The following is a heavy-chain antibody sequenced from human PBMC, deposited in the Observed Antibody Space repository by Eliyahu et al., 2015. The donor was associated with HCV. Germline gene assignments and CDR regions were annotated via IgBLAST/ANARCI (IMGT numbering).Heavy chain of an antibody. J-gene: IGHJ6*03. V-gene: IGHV4-59*01. CDR1: GDSIRRYS. CDR3: ARVHRGDQLLWFGDLSSSYYYYMDV. D-gene: IGHD3-10*01. Sequence: QVQLQESGPGLVKPSETLSLTCTVSGDSIRRYSWSWIRQPPGKGLEWIGYIYDSGSTNYNPSLKSRVTISVDTSKNQFSLKLSSVTPTDTAVYYCARVHRGDQLLWFGDLSSSYYYYMDVWGKGTTVTVSS. CDR2: IYDSGST.